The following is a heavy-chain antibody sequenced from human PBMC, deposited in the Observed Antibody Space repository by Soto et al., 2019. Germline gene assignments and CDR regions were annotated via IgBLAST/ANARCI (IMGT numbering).Heavy chain of an antibody. J-gene: IGHJ6*03. Sequence: GGSLRLSCAASGFTFSSYAMSWVRQAPGKGLEWVSAISGSGGSTYYADSVKGRFTISRDNSKNTLYLQMNSLRAEDTAVYYCACGGDWDYYYYYMDVWGKGTTVTVSS. CDR2: ISGSGGST. D-gene: IGHD2-21*01. V-gene: IGHV3-23*01. CDR3: ACGGDWDYYYYYMDV. CDR1: GFTFSSYA.